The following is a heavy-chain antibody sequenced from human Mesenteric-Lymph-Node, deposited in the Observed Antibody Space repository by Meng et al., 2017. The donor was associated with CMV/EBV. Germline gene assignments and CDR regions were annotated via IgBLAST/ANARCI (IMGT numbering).Heavy chain of an antibody. CDR1: FLGSA. CDR3: TRPPFDILTGLDNWFDP. J-gene: IGHJ5*02. V-gene: IGHV3-73*01. CDR2: IRSTANRSAT. D-gene: IGHD3-9*01. Sequence: FLGSAMPRVRQASGTGLASVGRIRSTANRSATSYAASVKGRFTISRDDSKYTAYLQMNSLKTEDTAVYYCTRPPFDILTGLDNWFDPWGQGTLVTVSS.